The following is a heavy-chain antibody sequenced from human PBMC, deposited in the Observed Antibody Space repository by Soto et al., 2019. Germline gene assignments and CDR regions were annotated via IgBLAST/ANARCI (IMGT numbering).Heavy chain of an antibody. CDR1: GGSISSYY. J-gene: IGHJ4*02. V-gene: IGHV4-59*12. CDR2: IYYSGST. CDR3: ARLPRGYSGYPFDY. D-gene: IGHD5-12*01. Sequence: SETLSLTCTVSGGSISSYYWSWIRQPPGKGLEWIGYIYYSGSTNYNPSLKSRVTISVDTSKNQFSLKLSSVTAADTAVYYCARLPRGYSGYPFDYWGQGTLVTVSS.